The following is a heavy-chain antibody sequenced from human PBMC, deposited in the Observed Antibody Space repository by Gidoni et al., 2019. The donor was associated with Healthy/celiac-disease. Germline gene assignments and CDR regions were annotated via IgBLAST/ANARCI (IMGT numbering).Heavy chain of an antibody. Sequence: EVPLVVSGGGLVKPGGSLRLSCSASGFTFRNACLSWVRQAPGKGRECVGRSKSKTDGGTTDYAAPVKGRFTISRDDSKNTLYLQMNSLKTEDTALYDCTTVGYYYGSGRGGRAFDIWGQGTMVTVSS. J-gene: IGHJ3*02. V-gene: IGHV3-15*01. CDR3: TTVGYYYGSGRGGRAFDI. CDR1: GFTFRNAC. D-gene: IGHD3-10*01. CDR2: SKSKTDGGTT.